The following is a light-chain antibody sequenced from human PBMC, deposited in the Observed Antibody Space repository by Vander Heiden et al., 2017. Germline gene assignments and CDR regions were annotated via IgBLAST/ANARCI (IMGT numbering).Light chain of an antibody. Sequence: DIVLTQSPEFQSVTPKEKVTITCRASQSIGTSLHWYKHKPDQSPKVLITCASKSFSGVPSRFSGSGSGTDFTLTINSLEAEDAATYFCHQSSSLPFTFGPGSKVDVQ. CDR2: CAS. CDR3: HQSSSLPFT. V-gene: IGKV6-21*01. CDR1: QSIGTS. J-gene: IGKJ3*01.